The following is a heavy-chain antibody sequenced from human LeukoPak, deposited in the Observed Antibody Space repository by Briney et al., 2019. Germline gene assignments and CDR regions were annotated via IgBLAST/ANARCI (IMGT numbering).Heavy chain of an antibody. D-gene: IGHD2-2*02. Sequence: SETLSLTCTVSGGSISSYYWSWIRQPAGKGLEWIGRIYTSGSTNYNPSLTSRVTMSVDTSKNQFSLKLSSVTAADTAVYYCARGLYCSSTSCYTSDAFDIWGQGTMVTVSS. CDR3: ARGLYCSSTSCYTSDAFDI. CDR1: GGSISSYY. V-gene: IGHV4-4*07. CDR2: IYTSGST. J-gene: IGHJ3*02.